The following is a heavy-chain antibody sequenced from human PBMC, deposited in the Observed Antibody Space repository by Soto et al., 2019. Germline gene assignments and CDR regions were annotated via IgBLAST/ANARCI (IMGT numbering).Heavy chain of an antibody. CDR1: GYSISSGYY. Sequence: ETLSVTCSVSGYSISSGYYWGWVRQAPGKGLEWLGSVYHNGIMFHNPSFQSRVTISVDTSKNQFSLNLRSVTAADTAVYYCAALWFGELAFNYWGHGILVTVSS. V-gene: IGHV4-38-2*02. CDR2: VYHNGIM. CDR3: AALWFGELAFNY. J-gene: IGHJ4*01. D-gene: IGHD3-10*01.